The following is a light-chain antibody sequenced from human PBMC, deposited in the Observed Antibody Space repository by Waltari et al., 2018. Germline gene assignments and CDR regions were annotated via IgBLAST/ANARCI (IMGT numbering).Light chain of an antibody. CDR1: SSDVGGYNY. J-gene: IGLJ3*02. CDR3: SSYAGSNNFEV. V-gene: IGLV2-8*01. Sequence: QSALTQPPSASGSPGQSVTISCTGTSSDVGGYNYVPWSHQHPGKAPNLMIYEVSKRPSGVPDRFSGSKSGNAASLTVSGLQAEDEGDYYCSSYAGSNNFEVFGGGTKLTVL. CDR2: EVS.